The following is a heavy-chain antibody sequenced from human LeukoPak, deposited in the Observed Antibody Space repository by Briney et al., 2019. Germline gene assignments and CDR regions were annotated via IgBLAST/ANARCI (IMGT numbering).Heavy chain of an antibody. CDR1: GGTFSGYA. CDR3: ARSITMIVVDNYYYYMDV. CDR2: IIPIFGTA. J-gene: IGHJ6*03. Sequence: SVKVSCKASGGTFSGYAISWVRQAPGQGLEWMGGIIPIFGTANYAQKFQGRVTITADESTSTAYMELSSLRSEDTAVYYCARSITMIVVDNYYYYMDVWGKGNTVTVSS. D-gene: IGHD3-22*01. V-gene: IGHV1-69*13.